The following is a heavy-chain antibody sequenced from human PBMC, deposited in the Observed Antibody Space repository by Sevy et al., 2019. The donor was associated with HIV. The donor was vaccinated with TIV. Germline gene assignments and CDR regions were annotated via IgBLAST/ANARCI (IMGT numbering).Heavy chain of an antibody. J-gene: IGHJ4*02. CDR1: GLALSDYY. D-gene: IGHD3-10*01. Sequence: GGSLRLSCAASGLALSDYYMAWIRQAPGKGLEWVSYIGGGGATIYYADSVKGRFTISRDNAKATLHLQMNSLRVDDTGVYFFARDPFHFLRGCFWGQGTQVTVSS. V-gene: IGHV3-11*01. CDR2: IGGGGATI. CDR3: ARDPFHFLRGCF.